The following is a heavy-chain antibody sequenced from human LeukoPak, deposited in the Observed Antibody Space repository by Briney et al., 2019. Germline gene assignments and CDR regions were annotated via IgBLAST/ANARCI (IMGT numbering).Heavy chain of an antibody. CDR2: IYTSGST. V-gene: IGHV4-61*02. CDR3: ARDVSTTVNWFDP. J-gene: IGHJ5*02. Sequence: SETLSLTCTVSGGSISSGSYYWSWIRQPAGKGLEWIGRIYTSGSTNYNPSLKSRVTISVDTSKNQFSLKLSSVTAADTAVYYCARDVSTTVNWFDPWGQGTLVTVSS. CDR1: GGSISSGSYY. D-gene: IGHD4-17*01.